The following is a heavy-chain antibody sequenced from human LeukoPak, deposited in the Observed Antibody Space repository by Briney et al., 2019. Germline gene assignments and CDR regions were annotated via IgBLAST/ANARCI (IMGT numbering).Heavy chain of an antibody. V-gene: IGHV4-59*01. CDR3: AGSTSGDWFDP. J-gene: IGHJ5*02. CDR2: IYYSGRT. CDR1: GGSISSYY. D-gene: IGHD3-10*01. Sequence: SETLSLTCTVSGGSISSYYWSWIRQPAGKGLAWIGYIYYSGRTYYNPSLKSRVTISVDPSKNQFSLKLSSVTAADTAVYYCAGSTSGDWFDPWGQGTLVTVPS.